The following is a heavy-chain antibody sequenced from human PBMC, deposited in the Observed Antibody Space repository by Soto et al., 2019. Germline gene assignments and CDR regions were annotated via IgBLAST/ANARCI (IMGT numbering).Heavy chain of an antibody. V-gene: IGHV3-23*01. D-gene: IGHD3-22*01. CDR2: ISGSGGST. CDR3: AKPEAGMIVVMNFQH. J-gene: IGHJ1*01. CDR1: GFTFSSYA. Sequence: QTGGSLRLSCAASGFTFSSYAMSWVRQAPGKGLEWVSAISGSGGSTYYADSVKGRFTISRDNSKNTLYLQMNSLRAEDTAVYYCAKPEAGMIVVMNFQHWGQGTLVTVSS.